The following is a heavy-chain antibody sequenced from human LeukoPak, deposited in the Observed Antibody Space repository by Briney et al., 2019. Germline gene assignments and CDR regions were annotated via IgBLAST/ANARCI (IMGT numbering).Heavy chain of an antibody. Sequence: GESLKISCQGSGYKLNNYWFAWVRQTPGKGLEWMGILYPGDSEIRYNPSFQGQVTLSVDKSISTAYLHWNNLKASDTAVYYCARVRGLRTRSFYDGVDVWGQGTTVTVSS. CDR2: LYPGDSEI. V-gene: IGHV5-51*01. J-gene: IGHJ6*02. CDR1: GYKLNNYW. D-gene: IGHD3-10*01. CDR3: ARVRGLRTRSFYDGVDV.